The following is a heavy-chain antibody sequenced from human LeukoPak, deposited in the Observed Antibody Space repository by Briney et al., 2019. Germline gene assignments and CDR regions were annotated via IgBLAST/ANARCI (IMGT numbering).Heavy chain of an antibody. CDR1: GYTFTSYY. CDR3: AREFTSLWFAQSPQGWFDP. CDR2: INPSGGST. Sequence: ASVKVSCTASGYTFTSYYMHWVRQAPGQGLEWMGIINPSGGSTSYAQKFQGRVTMTRDTSTSTVYMELSSLRSEDTAVYYCAREFTSLWFAQSPQGWFDPWGQGTLVTVSS. D-gene: IGHD3-10*01. V-gene: IGHV1-46*01. J-gene: IGHJ5*02.